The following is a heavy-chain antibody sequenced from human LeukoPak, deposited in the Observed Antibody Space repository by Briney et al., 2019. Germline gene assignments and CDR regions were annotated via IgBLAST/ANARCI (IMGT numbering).Heavy chain of an antibody. D-gene: IGHD4-23*01. CDR3: ARDYGGITYYFDY. Sequence: ASVKVSCKASGGTFSSYAISWVRQAPGQGLEWMGRIIPILGIANYAQKFQGRVTITADKSTSTAYMELSSLRSEDTAVYYCARDYGGITYYFDYWGQGTLVTVSS. CDR2: IIPILGIA. CDR1: GGTFSSYA. J-gene: IGHJ4*02. V-gene: IGHV1-69*04.